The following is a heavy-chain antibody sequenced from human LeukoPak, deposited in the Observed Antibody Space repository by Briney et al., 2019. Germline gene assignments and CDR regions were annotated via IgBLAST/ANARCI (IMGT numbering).Heavy chain of an antibody. CDR1: GGSFSGYY. J-gene: IGHJ4*02. CDR2: IYYSGST. D-gene: IGHD4-23*01. Sequence: SETLSLTCAVYGGSFSGYYWSWIRQHPGKGLEWIGYIYYSGSTYYNPSLKSRVTISVDTSKNQFSLKLSSVTAADTAVYYCARASYGGNSKIVDYWGQGTLVTVSS. V-gene: IGHV4-31*11. CDR3: ARASYGGNSKIVDY.